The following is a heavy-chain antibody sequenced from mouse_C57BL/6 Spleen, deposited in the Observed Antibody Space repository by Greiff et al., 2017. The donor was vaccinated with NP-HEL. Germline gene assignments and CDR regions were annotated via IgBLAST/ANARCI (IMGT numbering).Heavy chain of an antibody. CDR2: IYPGDGDT. V-gene: IGHV1-82*01. CDR3: AREEA. J-gene: IGHJ3*01. CDR1: GYAFSSSW. Sequence: QVQLKESGPELVKPGASVKISCKASGYAFSSSWMNWVKQRPGKGLEWIGRIYPGDGDTNYNGKLKGKATLTADKSSSTAYMQLSSLTSEDSAVYFCAREEAWGQGTLVTVSA.